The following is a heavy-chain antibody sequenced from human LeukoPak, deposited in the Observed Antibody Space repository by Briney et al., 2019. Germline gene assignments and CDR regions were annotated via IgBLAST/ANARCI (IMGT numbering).Heavy chain of an antibody. J-gene: IGHJ4*02. CDR3: GGCSGGSCYSGGRFDY. V-gene: IGHV1-69*04. D-gene: IGHD2-15*01. CDR1: GGTFSSYA. Sequence: SVKVSCKASGGTFSSYAISWVRQAPGRGLEWMGRIIPILGIANYAQKFQGRVTITADKSTSTAYMELSSLRSEDTAVYYCGGCSGGSCYSGGRFDYWGQGTLVTVSS. CDR2: IIPILGIA.